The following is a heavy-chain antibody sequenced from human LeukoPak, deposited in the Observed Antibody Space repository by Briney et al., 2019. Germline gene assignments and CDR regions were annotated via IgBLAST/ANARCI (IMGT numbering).Heavy chain of an antibody. J-gene: IGHJ4*02. V-gene: IGHV1-2*02. D-gene: IGHD1-14*01. CDR2: INPNSGGT. CDR1: GYTFTGYY. Sequence: ASVKVSCKASGYTFTGYYMHWVRQAPGQGLEWMGWINPNSGGTNYAQTFQGRVTMTRDTSISTAYMELSRLRSDDTAVYYCARDARIGPIEEFDYWGQGTLVTVSS. CDR3: ARDARIGPIEEFDY.